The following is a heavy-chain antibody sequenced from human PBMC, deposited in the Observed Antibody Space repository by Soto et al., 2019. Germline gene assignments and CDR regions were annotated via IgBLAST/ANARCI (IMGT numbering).Heavy chain of an antibody. J-gene: IGHJ4*02. D-gene: IGHD6-6*01. V-gene: IGHV3-74*01. Sequence: GGSLRLSCAASGFTFRSYWMHWVRQAPGKGLVWVSRINSDGSTTNYADSVKGRFTISRDNAKSTLYLQMNSLRAEDTAVYYCASPVRLSSSGELNWGQGTLVTVSS. CDR3: ASPVRLSSSGELN. CDR1: GFTFRSYW. CDR2: INSDGSTT.